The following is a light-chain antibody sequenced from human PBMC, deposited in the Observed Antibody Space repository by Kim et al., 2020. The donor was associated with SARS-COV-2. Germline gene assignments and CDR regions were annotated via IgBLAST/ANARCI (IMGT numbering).Light chain of an antibody. J-gene: IGKJ1*01. V-gene: IGKV3-11*01. CDR1: QSVSIS. CDR3: QQRSDWPWT. Sequence: LSPEKRATLSRRESQSVSISLAWYQQKPGQAPRLLIYGAFNRATGSPARCSGRGSETDFTLTISSLEPEDFAVYYCQQRSDWPWTFGQGTKVDIK. CDR2: GAF.